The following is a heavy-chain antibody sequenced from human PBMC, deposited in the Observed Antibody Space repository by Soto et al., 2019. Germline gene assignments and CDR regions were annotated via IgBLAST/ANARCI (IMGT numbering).Heavy chain of an antibody. CDR1: GFTFSSYA. D-gene: IGHD4-17*01. V-gene: IGHV3-30-3*01. CDR2: ISYDGSNK. J-gene: IGHJ4*02. Sequence: QVQLVESGGGVVQPGRSLRLSCAASGFTFSSYAMHWVRQAPGKGLEWAAVISYDGSNKYYADSVKGRFTISRDNSKNTLYLQMNSLRAEDTAVYYCARDYGGNSVFDYWGQGTLVTVSS. CDR3: ARDYGGNSVFDY.